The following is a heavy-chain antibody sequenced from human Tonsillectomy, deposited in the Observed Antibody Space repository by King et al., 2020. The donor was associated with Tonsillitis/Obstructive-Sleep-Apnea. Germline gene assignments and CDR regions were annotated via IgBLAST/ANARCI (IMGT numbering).Heavy chain of an antibody. J-gene: IGHJ4*02. D-gene: IGHD4-17*01. CDR2: INPSGGST. V-gene: IGHV1-46*04. CDR3: VRDDNGDQIDY. CDR1: GYTFTSYY. Sequence: VQLVESGAEVKKPGASVKVSCKASGYTFTSYYIHWVRQAPGQGLEWMGIINPSGGSTNYAQKLQGRVTMTRDTSTSTVYMELSSLRSEDTAVYYCVRDDNGDQIDYWGQGTLVTVSS.